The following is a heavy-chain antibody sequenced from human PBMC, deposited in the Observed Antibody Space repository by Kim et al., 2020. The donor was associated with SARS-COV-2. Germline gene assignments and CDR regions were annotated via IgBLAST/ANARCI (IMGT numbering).Heavy chain of an antibody. Sequence: YAGSGKGRFTTSRDNARASLYLQMNSLRAEDTAVYYCARVLTSGWSYFDYWGQGTLVTVSS. CDR3: ARVLTSGWSYFDY. J-gene: IGHJ4*02. D-gene: IGHD6-19*01. V-gene: IGHV3-11*01.